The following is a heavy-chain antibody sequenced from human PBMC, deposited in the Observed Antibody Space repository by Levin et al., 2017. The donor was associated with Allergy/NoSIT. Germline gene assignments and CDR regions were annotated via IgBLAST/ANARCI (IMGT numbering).Heavy chain of an antibody. CDR3: ARGGSGTYPCSYFYNMDV. D-gene: IGHD1-26*01. CDR2: MNPKSANT. Sequence: ASVKVSCKASGYTFTSYDIHWVRQATGQGLEWMGWMNPKSANTGYSQKFQDTVTMTRETPINTAYMELSSLRSEDKAVYYCARGGSGTYPCSYFYNMDVWGQGTTVTVSS. J-gene: IGHJ6*03. CDR1: GYTFTSYD. V-gene: IGHV1-8*01.